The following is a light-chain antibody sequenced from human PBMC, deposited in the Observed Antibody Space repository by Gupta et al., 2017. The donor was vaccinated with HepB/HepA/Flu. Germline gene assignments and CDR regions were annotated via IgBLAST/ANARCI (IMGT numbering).Light chain of an antibody. J-gene: IGLJ2*01. CDR3: VTWDRSLSCL. CDR2: ENN. Sequence: HSLSTQPPSVSASPCQKVTIFCSGTSSNIGTNDVSWYQQVPGKAPKLLIYENNKRPSGIPDRLSGSKSGKSATLRITGVQTGDEADYYCVTWDRSLSCLFGGGTKLTVL. CDR1: SSNIGTND. V-gene: IGLV1-51*01.